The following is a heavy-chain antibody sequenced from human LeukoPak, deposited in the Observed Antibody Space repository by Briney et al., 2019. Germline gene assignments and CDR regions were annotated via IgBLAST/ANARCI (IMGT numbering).Heavy chain of an antibody. V-gene: IGHV4-59*01. Sequence: SETLSLTCTVSGGSISSYYWSWIRQPPGKGLEWIGYIYYSGSTNYNPSLKSRVTISVDTSKDQFSLKLSSVTAADTAVYYCARGYCSGGSCLSDYWGQGTLVTVSS. CDR2: IYYSGST. CDR1: GGSISSYY. CDR3: ARGYCSGGSCLSDY. J-gene: IGHJ4*02. D-gene: IGHD2-15*01.